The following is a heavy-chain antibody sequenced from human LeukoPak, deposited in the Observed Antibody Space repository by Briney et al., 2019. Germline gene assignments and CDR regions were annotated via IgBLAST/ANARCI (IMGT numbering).Heavy chain of an antibody. CDR2: INPNSGGT. Sequence: ASVKVSCKASGYTFTGYYMHWVRQAPGQGLEWMGWINPNSGGTNYAQKFQGRVTMTRDTSISTAYMELSRLRSDDTAVYYCARALTMVRGVMMPHYWGQGTLVTVSS. V-gene: IGHV1-2*02. CDR1: GYTFTGYY. J-gene: IGHJ4*02. D-gene: IGHD3-10*01. CDR3: ARALTMVRGVMMPHY.